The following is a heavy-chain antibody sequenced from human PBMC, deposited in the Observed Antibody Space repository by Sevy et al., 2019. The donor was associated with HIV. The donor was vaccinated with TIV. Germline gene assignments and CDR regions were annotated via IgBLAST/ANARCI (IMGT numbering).Heavy chain of an antibody. Sequence: GGSLRLSCAASGFTFGDYGMSWVRQAPGKGLEWVSGINWNGGSTGYADSVKGRFTISRDNAKNSLYLQMNSLRAEDTALYYCVRKAASGNQKRELDYWGQGTLVTVSS. CDR1: GFTFGDYG. V-gene: IGHV3-20*04. CDR2: INWNGGST. D-gene: IGHD2-15*01. CDR3: VRKAASGNQKRELDY. J-gene: IGHJ4*02.